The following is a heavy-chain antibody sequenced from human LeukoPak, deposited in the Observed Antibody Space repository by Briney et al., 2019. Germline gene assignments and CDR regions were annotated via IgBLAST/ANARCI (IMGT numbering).Heavy chain of an antibody. CDR1: GFTFSNAW. V-gene: IGHV3-15*01. CDR2: IKSKTDGGTT. J-gene: IGHJ4*02. D-gene: IGHD3-10*01. CDR3: TTYGSGRKFDY. Sequence: PGGSLRLSCAASGFTFSNAWMSWLRQAPGKGLEWVGRIKSKTDGGTTDYAAPVKGRFTISRDDSTNALYLQMNSLKSEDTAVYYCTTYGSGRKFDYWGQGSLVTVSS.